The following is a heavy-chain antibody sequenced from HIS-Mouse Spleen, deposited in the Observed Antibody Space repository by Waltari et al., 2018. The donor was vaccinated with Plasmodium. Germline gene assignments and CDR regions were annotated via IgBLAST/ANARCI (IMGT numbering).Heavy chain of an antibody. J-gene: IGHJ4*02. Sequence: QLQLQASGPGLVKPSETLSLTCTVSGGSLSSSSYYWGWIRQPPGKGLEWIGSIYYSGSTYYNPSLKSRVTISVDTSKNQFSLKLSSVTAADTAVYYCARRGGSYYYFDYWGQGTLVTVSS. CDR2: IYYSGST. CDR1: GGSLSSSSYY. D-gene: IGHD1-26*01. CDR3: ARRGGSYYYFDY. V-gene: IGHV4-39*01.